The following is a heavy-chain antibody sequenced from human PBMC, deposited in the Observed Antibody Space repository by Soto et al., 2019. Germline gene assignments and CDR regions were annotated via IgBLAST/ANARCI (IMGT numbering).Heavy chain of an antibody. V-gene: IGHV2-70*11. CDR2: IDWDDDK. CDR1: GFSLSTSGMC. CDR3: ARILYNYSGYDFALDY. J-gene: IGHJ4*02. Sequence: SGPTLVNPTQTLTLTCTFSGFSLSTSGMCVSWIRQPPGKALEWLARIDWDDDKYYSTSLKTRLTISKDTSKNQVVLTMTNMDPVDTATYYCARILYNYSGYDFALDYWGQGTLVTVSS. D-gene: IGHD5-12*01.